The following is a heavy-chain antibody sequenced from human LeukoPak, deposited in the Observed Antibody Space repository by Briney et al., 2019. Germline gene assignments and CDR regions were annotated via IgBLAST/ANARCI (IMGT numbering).Heavy chain of an antibody. CDR1: GYTFTSYY. Sequence: ASVKVSCKASGYTFTSYYMHWVRQAPGQGLEWMGIINPSGGSTSYAQKFQGRVTMTRDTSTSTVYMELSSLGSEDTAVYYCARGGFSSVVVTAIPPNYWGQGTLVTVSS. CDR2: INPSGGST. CDR3: ARGGFSSVVVTAIPPNY. V-gene: IGHV1-46*01. J-gene: IGHJ4*02. D-gene: IGHD2-21*02.